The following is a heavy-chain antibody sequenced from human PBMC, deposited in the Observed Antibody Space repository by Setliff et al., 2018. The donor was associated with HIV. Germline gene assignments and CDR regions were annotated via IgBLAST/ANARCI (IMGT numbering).Heavy chain of an antibody. Sequence: PSETLSLTCTVSGDSISTDYWTWIRQPPGKGLEWIGYIYNSASTSYNPSLESRVTISVDTSKNQFSLKLSSVTAADTAVYYCARRLFGAVAGTYGMDVWGQGTTVTVSS. CDR1: GDSISTDY. CDR3: ARRLFGAVAGTYGMDV. V-gene: IGHV4-4*09. D-gene: IGHD6-19*01. CDR2: IYNSAST. J-gene: IGHJ6*02.